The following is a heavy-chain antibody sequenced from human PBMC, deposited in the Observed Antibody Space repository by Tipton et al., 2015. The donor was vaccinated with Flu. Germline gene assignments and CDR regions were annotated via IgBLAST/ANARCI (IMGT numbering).Heavy chain of an antibody. CDR2: ISRSSTYI. V-gene: IGHV3-21*01. Sequence: QLVQSGGGLVQPGASLRLSCTASGFPLSSYSMNWVRQAPGKGLEWVASISRSSTYIYYADSVEGRFTISRDDARNSVYLQMNSLRADDTAVYYCVYWTGDYWGQGTLVTVSS. J-gene: IGHJ4*02. CDR3: VYWTGDY. D-gene: IGHD1-1*01. CDR1: GFPLSSYS.